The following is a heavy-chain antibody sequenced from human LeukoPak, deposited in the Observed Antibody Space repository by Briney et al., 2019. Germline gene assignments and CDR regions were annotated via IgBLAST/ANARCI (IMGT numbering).Heavy chain of an antibody. Sequence: ASVKVSCKASGYTFTSYDINWVRQATGQGLEWMGWMNPNSGNTGYAQKFQGRVTMTRNTSISTAYMELSSLRSEDTAVYYCARSEYCSSTSCCYTGAYNWFDPWGQGTLVTVSS. J-gene: IGHJ5*02. CDR1: GYTFTSYD. V-gene: IGHV1-8*01. CDR3: ARSEYCSSTSCCYTGAYNWFDP. D-gene: IGHD2-2*01. CDR2: MNPNSGNT.